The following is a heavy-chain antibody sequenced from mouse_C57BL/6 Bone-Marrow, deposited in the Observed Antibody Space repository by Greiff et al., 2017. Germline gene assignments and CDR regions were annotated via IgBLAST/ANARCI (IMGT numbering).Heavy chain of an antibody. CDR1: GYTFTSYW. J-gene: IGHJ4*01. Sequence: QVQLQQPGAELVKPGASVKMSCKASGYTFTSYWITWVKQRPGQGLEWIGDIYPGSGSTNYNEKFKSKATLTVDTSSSTAYMQLSSLTSEDSAVYYCARAGLQRRGHCDYYAMDYWGQGTSVTVSS. V-gene: IGHV1-55*01. CDR2: IYPGSGST. CDR3: ARAGLQRRGHCDYYAMDY. D-gene: IGHD2-2*01.